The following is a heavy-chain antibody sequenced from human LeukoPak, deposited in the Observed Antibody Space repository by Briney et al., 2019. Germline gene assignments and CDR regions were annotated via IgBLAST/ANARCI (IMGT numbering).Heavy chain of an antibody. D-gene: IGHD2-21*02. Sequence: PGGSLRLSCAASGFTFSSYSMNWVRQAPGKGLEWVSYISSSSSTIYYADSVKGRFTISRDNAKNSLYLQMNSLRAEDTAVYYCARGGFVVVTATHDYWGRGTLVTVSA. CDR2: ISSSSSTI. CDR3: ARGGFVVVTATHDY. J-gene: IGHJ4*02. CDR1: GFTFSSYS. V-gene: IGHV3-48*04.